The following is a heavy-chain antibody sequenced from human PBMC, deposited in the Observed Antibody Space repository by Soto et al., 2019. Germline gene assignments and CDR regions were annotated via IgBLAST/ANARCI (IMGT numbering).Heavy chain of an antibody. D-gene: IGHD3-10*01. CDR2: ISGDGTTT. J-gene: IGHJ4*02. V-gene: IGHV3-11*01. CDR1: GFRFSDHY. Sequence: QVQLVESGGGLVEPGGSLRLSCAASGFRFSDHYMTWIRQAPGKGLEWVSKISGDGTTTYYADSVKGRFTVSRDNAENSVDLQMNSLRAEDTAVYYCASDPYYYASGFWGQGTLVTVSS. CDR3: ASDPYYYASGF.